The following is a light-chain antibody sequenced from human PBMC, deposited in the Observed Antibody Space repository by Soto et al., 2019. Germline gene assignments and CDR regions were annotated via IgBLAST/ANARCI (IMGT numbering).Light chain of an antibody. CDR3: CSYATGSVYV. CDR2: DVN. J-gene: IGLJ1*01. V-gene: IGLV2-14*01. CDR1: SSDVGGYNY. Sequence: QSVLTQPASVSGSPGQSITISCTGTSSDVGGYNYVSWYQQHQGKVPKLMMFDVNNRPSGVSNRFSGSKSGNTASLTISGLQAEDEADYFCCSYATGSVYVFGTGTKLTVL.